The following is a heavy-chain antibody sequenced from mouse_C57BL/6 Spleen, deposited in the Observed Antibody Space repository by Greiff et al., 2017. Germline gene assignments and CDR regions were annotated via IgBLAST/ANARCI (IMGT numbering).Heavy chain of an antibody. CDR1: GYTFTDYE. CDR2: IDPETGGT. Sequence: QVHVKQSGAELVRPGASVTLSCKASGYTFTDYEMHWVKQTPVHGLEWIGAIDPETGGTAYNQKFKGKAILTADKSSSTAYMELRSLTSEDSAVYCCTRKGTGRDFDYWGQGTTLTVSS. CDR3: TRKGTGRDFDY. D-gene: IGHD1-1*02. V-gene: IGHV1-15*01. J-gene: IGHJ2*01.